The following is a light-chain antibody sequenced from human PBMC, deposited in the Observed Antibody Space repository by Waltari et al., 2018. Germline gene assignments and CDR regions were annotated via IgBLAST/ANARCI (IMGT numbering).Light chain of an antibody. CDR3: CSFTSSSTWV. Sequence: QSALTQPASVSGSPGQSITIPCTGTTSDLGGYNYGSWYQQHPGKAPKLILYDVTSRPSGVSNRFSGSKSGNTASLTISGLQPEDEADYYCCSFTSSSTWVFGGGTKLTVL. CDR1: TSDLGGYNY. CDR2: DVT. V-gene: IGLV2-14*03. J-gene: IGLJ3*02.